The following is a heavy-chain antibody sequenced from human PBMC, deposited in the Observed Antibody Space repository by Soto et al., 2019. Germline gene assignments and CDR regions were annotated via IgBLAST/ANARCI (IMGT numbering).Heavy chain of an antibody. V-gene: IGHV1-46*01. CDR1: GYPVTAYY. J-gene: IGHJ3*02. Sequence: QLHLVQSGAVVKKPGASVTVSCSASGYPVTAYYMHWVRQAPGRVLEWMGGINPATGAASYTQTCQGRVNMTRDTATSTVFMELCGLTSEDTAVFYCARGGGVGVAGSAAFDMWGQGTLVTVSS. D-gene: IGHD3-3*01. CDR3: ARGGGVGVAGSAAFDM. CDR2: INPATGAA.